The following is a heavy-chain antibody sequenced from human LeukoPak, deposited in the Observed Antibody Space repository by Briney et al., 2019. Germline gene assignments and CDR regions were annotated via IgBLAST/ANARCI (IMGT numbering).Heavy chain of an antibody. V-gene: IGHV3-48*02. CDR3: AREEWYYFDY. D-gene: IGHD3-3*01. J-gene: IGHJ4*02. Sequence: PGGSLRLSCAASGFTFSSYSMNWVRQAPRKGLEWVSYISSSSNTIYYAHSVKGRFTISRDNAKNSLYLQMNSLRDEDTAVYYCAREEWYYFDYWGQGTLVTVSS. CDR1: GFTFSSYS. CDR2: ISSSSNTI.